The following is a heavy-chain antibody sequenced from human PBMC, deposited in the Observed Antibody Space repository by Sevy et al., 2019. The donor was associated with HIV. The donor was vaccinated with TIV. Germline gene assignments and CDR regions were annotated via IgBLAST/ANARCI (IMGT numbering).Heavy chain of an antibody. CDR1: GFTFNSYA. Sequence: GGSLRLSCAASGFTFNSYAMHWVRQAPGKGLEWVAVISKDGRTKYYAESLKGGFTISRVNSKNTLNLQMNSLRAEDTAVCYCAKDRCTGDVCENYYYALDIWGQGTTVTVSS. CDR3: AKDRCTGDVCENYYYALDI. CDR2: ISKDGRTK. D-gene: IGHD2-8*02. J-gene: IGHJ6*02. V-gene: IGHV3-30*18.